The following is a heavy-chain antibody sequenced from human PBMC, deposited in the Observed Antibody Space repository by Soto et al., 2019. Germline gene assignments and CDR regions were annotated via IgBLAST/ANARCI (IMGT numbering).Heavy chain of an antibody. J-gene: IGHJ6*02. CDR2: IFSDNER. V-gene: IGHV2-26*01. CDR1: GFSLTTGKMG. Sequence: SGPTLVNPTDTLTLTCTVSGFSLTTGKMGVSWIRQPPGKALEWLAHIFSDNERSYSTSLQGRLTISKDTSGSQVVLSMTNVDPVDTATYYCARMNVDSYQFYYAMDVWGQGTTVTAP. CDR3: ARMNVDSYQFYYAMDV. D-gene: IGHD4-17*01.